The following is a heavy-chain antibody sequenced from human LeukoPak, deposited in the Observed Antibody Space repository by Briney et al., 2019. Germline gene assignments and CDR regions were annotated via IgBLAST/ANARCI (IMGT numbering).Heavy chain of an antibody. D-gene: IGHD6-13*01. J-gene: IGHJ6*02. CDR3: AKLLVGSSSWYPTFTVPSNYYYYGMDV. Sequence: PGGSLRLSCSASGFIFSTYTMYWVRQAPGKGLEYVSVINGDGRTTYYADSVKGRFTISRDNSKNTLYLQMNSLRAEDTAVYYCAKLLVGSSSWYPTFTVPSNYYYYGMDVWGQGTTVTVSS. CDR1: GFIFSTYT. V-gene: IGHV3-64*04. CDR2: INGDGRTT.